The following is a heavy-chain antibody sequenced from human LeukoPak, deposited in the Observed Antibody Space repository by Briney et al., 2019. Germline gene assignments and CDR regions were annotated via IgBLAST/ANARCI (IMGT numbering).Heavy chain of an antibody. D-gene: IGHD6-19*01. CDR3: AKAPHPEYSSACGTYYFDY. J-gene: IGHJ4*02. V-gene: IGHV3-30*18. Sequence: GRSLRLSCAASGFTFSSYGMHWVRQAPGKGLEWVAVISYDGSNKYYADSVKGRFTISRDNSKNTLYLQMNSLRAEDTAVYYCAKAPHPEYSSACGTYYFDYWGQGTLVTVSS. CDR2: ISYDGSNK. CDR1: GFTFSSYG.